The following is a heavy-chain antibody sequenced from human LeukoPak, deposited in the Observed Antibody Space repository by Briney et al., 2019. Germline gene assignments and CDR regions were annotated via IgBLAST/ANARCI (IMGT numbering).Heavy chain of an antibody. CDR1: GFTFSSYW. Sequence: PGGSLRLSCAASGFTFSSYWMHWVRQAPGKGLVWVSRIQSDGTITNHADSVKGRFTISRDNAKNTLYLRMNSLRAEDTAVYYCATFYDSSGYYYLSFDYWGQGTLVTVSS. CDR2: IQSDGTIT. D-gene: IGHD3-22*01. J-gene: IGHJ4*02. CDR3: ATFYDSSGYYYLSFDY. V-gene: IGHV3-74*01.